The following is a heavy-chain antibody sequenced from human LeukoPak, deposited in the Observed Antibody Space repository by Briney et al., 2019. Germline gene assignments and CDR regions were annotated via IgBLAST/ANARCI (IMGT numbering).Heavy chain of an antibody. V-gene: IGHV3-43*02. J-gene: IGHJ5*02. Sequence: GGSLRLSCAASGFTFDDYAMHWVRQAPGKGLEWVSLISGDGGSTYYADSVKGRFTISRDNSKTSLYLQMNSLRTEDAALYYCAKDRLLWFGEFYNWFDPWGQGTLVTVSS. CDR3: AKDRLLWFGEFYNWFDP. D-gene: IGHD3-10*01. CDR2: ISGDGGST. CDR1: GFTFDDYA.